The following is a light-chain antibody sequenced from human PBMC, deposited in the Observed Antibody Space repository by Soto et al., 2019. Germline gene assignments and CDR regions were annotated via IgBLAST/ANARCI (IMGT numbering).Light chain of an antibody. J-gene: IGKJ1*01. CDR2: KAS. Sequence: DIQMTQSPSTLSASVGERVTITCRASQSIRSWLAWYQQKPGKAPKLLIYKASSLESGVPSRFSGSGSGTEFTLTISSLQPDDFATYYCQQYNSYSQTFGQGTKVEIK. CDR3: QQYNSYSQT. V-gene: IGKV1-5*03. CDR1: QSIRSW.